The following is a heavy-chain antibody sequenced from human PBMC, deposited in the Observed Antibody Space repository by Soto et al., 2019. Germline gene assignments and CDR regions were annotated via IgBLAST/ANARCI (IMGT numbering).Heavy chain of an antibody. D-gene: IGHD2-8*01. CDR1: GFTFSRSE. V-gene: IGHV3-73*01. CDR3: SRHEEGRRMVFYGMDV. CDR2: VRSKIHNYAT. Sequence: PWGSLRLSCSASGFTFSRSELHWVRQAPGKGLEWVGRVRSKIHNYATSFADSVRGRFTISRNDSDNTVSLEMSGLKSEDTALYYCSRHEEGRRMVFYGMDVWGQGTTVTVSS. J-gene: IGHJ6*02.